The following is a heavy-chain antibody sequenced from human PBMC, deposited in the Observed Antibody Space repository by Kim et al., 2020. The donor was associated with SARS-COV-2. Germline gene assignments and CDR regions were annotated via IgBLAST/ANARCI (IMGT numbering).Heavy chain of an antibody. Sequence: SETLSLTCTVSGGSISSSSYYWGWIRQPPGKGLEWIGSIYYSGSTYYNPSLKSRVTISVDTSKNQFSLKLSSVTAADTAVYYCKQGGGMDVWGQGTTVTVSS. CDR1: GGSISSSSYY. J-gene: IGHJ6*02. V-gene: IGHV4-39*01. D-gene: IGHD2-15*01. CDR3: KQGGGMDV. CDR2: IYYSGST.